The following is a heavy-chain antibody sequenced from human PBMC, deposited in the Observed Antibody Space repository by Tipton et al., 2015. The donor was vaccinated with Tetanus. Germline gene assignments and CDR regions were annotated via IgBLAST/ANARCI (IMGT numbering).Heavy chain of an antibody. Sequence: TLSLTCAVSGGSFSDFYWSWIRQPPGQGLVWIGEINHSGTANKNPSFKSRVTMSVDTSKRQFSLRLDSVTAADSAVYYCARGRQRLVPAGFDLWGQGTLVTVSS. J-gene: IGHJ5*02. CDR3: ARGRQRLVPAGFDL. CDR1: GGSFSDFY. D-gene: IGHD6-13*01. CDR2: INHSGTA. V-gene: IGHV4-34*01.